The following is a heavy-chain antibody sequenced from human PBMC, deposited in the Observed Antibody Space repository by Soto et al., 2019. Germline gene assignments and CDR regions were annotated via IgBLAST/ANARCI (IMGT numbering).Heavy chain of an antibody. CDR2: MNPNNGDT. Sequence: QVQLVQSGAEVKKPGASVKVSCKASGYPFTTYDINWLRQAAGQGLEWMGWMNPNNGDTAYAQKFQGRVTMTRDTSISTAYMELPSLRSEDAAVYYCAREFSDDAGYWGQGTLVTVSS. CDR3: AREFSDDAGY. J-gene: IGHJ4*02. D-gene: IGHD1-1*01. V-gene: IGHV1-8*01. CDR1: GYPFTTYD.